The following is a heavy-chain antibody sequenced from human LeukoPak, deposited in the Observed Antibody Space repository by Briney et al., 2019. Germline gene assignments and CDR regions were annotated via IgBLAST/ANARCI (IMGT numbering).Heavy chain of an antibody. J-gene: IGHJ3*02. CDR2: IYYSGST. Sequence: PSETLSLTCTVSGGSISSSSYYWGWIRQPPGKGLEWIGSIYYSGSTYYNPSLKSRVTISVDTSKNQFSLKLSSVTAADTAVYYCARGRDYYDSSGWAYAFDIWGQGTMVTVSS. CDR1: GGSISSSSYY. D-gene: IGHD3-22*01. CDR3: ARGRDYYDSSGWAYAFDI. V-gene: IGHV4-39*07.